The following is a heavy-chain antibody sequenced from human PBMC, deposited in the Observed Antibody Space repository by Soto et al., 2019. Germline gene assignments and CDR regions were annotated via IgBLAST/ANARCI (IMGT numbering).Heavy chain of an antibody. J-gene: IGHJ3*02. CDR2: ISAGNTI. Sequence: EVQLVESGGDSVQPGGSLRLSCTASGFTFNNYEMNWVRQAPGKGLEWVSHISAGNTIYYADSTKGRFTLSRDSAKNSLYLQMNSLRGEDTGLYYCARARARSYPHLDAFDIWGQGTMVTVS. CDR1: GFTFNNYE. CDR3: ARARARSYPHLDAFDI. D-gene: IGHD3-10*01. V-gene: IGHV3-48*03.